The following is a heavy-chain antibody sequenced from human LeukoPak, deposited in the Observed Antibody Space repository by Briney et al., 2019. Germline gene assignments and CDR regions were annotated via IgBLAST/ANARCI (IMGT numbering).Heavy chain of an antibody. Sequence: GGSLRLSCAASGFTFGSYAMYWVRQAPGKGLEWVSGISGSGGSTFYADSVKGRFTISRDNSENTVYLQMNSLRADDTAVYYCSVMHRYYDGSGYWVQWGQGTLVTVSS. V-gene: IGHV3-23*01. CDR1: GFTFGSYA. CDR2: ISGSGGST. D-gene: IGHD3-22*01. J-gene: IGHJ4*02. CDR3: SVMHRYYDGSGYWVQ.